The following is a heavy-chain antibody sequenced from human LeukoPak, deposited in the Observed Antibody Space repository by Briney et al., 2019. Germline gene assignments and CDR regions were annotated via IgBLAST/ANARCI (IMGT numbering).Heavy chain of an antibody. V-gene: IGHV1-18*01. CDR1: GYTFTSYG. CDR3: ARDSSKPPYDFWSGYPYYYYGMDV. J-gene: IGHJ6*02. Sequence: ASVKVSCKASGYTFTSYGISWVRQAPGQGLEWMGWISAYNGNTNYAQKLQGRVTMTTDTSTSTAYMELRSLRSDDTAVYYCARDSSKPPYDFWSGYPYYYYGMDVWGQGTTVTVSS. D-gene: IGHD3-3*01. CDR2: ISAYNGNT.